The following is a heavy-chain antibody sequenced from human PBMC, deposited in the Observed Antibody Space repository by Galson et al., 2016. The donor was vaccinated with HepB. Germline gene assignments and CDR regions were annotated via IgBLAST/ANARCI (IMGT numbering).Heavy chain of an antibody. CDR1: GGTFNISA. J-gene: IGHJ4*02. D-gene: IGHD1-14*01. CDR2: IIPMFGIP. CDR3: AIEGTLHFHL. V-gene: IGHV1-69*13. Sequence: SVKVSCKAPGGTFNISAFSWVRQAPGQGLLWMGGIIPMFGIPNRAPEFQDRVTFTADESTRTASMELSSLRHEDTAIYFCAIEGTLHFHLWGQGTLITVSS.